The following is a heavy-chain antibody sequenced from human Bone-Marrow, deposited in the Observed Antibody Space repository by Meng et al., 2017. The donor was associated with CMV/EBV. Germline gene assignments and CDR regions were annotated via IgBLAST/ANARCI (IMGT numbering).Heavy chain of an antibody. CDR2: ISSSSSYI. J-gene: IGHJ5*02. V-gene: IGHV3-21*06. CDR3: ARNFAYLQHDL. CDR1: GFTFSSYS. D-gene: IGHD1-1*01. Sequence: ETLSLTCAASGFTFSSYSMNWVRQAPGKGLEWVSSISSSSSYIYYADSVKGRFTISRDNAKNLLYLQMNSLRDDDTAVYYCARNFAYLQHDLWGQGTQVTVSS.